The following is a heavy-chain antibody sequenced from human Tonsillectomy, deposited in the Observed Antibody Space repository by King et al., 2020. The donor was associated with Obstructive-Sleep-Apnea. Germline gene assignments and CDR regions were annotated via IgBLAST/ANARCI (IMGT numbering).Heavy chain of an antibody. J-gene: IGHJ6*02. CDR1: EFTFRTYD. Sequence: VQLVESGGGLVQPGGSLRLSCAASEFTFRTYDLHWVRQIKGKGLEWVSTIGADGATYYSDSVKGRFTISRENAKNSFYLQMNSLRVGDTAIYYCARGNWGYYDSGIYAMDGWGQGTTVTVSS. D-gene: IGHD3-10*01. V-gene: IGHV3-13*01. CDR3: ARGNWGYYDSGIYAMDG. CDR2: IGADGAT.